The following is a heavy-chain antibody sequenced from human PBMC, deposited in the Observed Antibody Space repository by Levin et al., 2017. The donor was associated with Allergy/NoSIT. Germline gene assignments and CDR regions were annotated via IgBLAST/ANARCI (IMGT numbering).Heavy chain of an antibody. D-gene: IGHD2-2*02. CDR1: GFTFSSYA. Sequence: GGSLRLSCAASGFTFSSYAMHWVRQAPGKGLEWVAVISYDGSNKYYADSVKGRFTISRDNSKNTLYLQMNSLRAEDTAVYYCARGSGIVVVPAAISHYGMDVWGQGTTVTVSS. J-gene: IGHJ6*02. CDR2: ISYDGSNK. CDR3: ARGSGIVVVPAAISHYGMDV. V-gene: IGHV3-30-3*01.